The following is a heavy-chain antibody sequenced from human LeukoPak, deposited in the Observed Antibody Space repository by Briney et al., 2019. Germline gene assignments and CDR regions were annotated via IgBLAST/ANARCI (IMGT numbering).Heavy chain of an antibody. J-gene: IGHJ4*02. D-gene: IGHD3-22*01. CDR1: GYTLTSYY. V-gene: IGHV1-46*01. Sequence: ASVKVSCKASGYTLTSYYMHWVRQAPGQGLEWMGIINPSGGSTSYAQKFQGRVTMTRDTSTSTVYMELSSLRSEDTAVYYCARPYDSSGYYKYYFDYWGQGTLVTVSS. CDR3: ARPYDSSGYYKYYFDY. CDR2: INPSGGST.